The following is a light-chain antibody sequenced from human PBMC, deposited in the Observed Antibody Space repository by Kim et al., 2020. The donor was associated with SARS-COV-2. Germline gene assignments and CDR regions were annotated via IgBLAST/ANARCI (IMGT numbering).Light chain of an antibody. CDR1: QGIGTY. CDR2: AAS. V-gene: IGKV1-27*01. J-gene: IGKJ5*01. CDR3: QKDNTAPLT. Sequence: DIQMTQSPSSLSASVGDRVTISCRASQGIGTYLAWYQQKPGKVPRLLVYAASSLQSGVPSRFSGSGSGTDFTLTITSLQPEDLATYYCQKDNTAPLTFGQGTRLEIK.